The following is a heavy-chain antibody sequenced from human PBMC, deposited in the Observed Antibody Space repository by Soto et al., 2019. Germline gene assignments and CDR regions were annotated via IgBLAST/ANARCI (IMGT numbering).Heavy chain of an antibody. J-gene: IGHJ1*01. CDR2: ITPLKGNT. CDR1: GYTFTSYG. D-gene: IGHD4-17*01. V-gene: IGHV1-18*01. Sequence: QVLLVQSGAEVKKPGASVKVSCKASGYTFTSYGISWVRQAPGQGLEWRGWITPLKGNTHYSQNFQGRVIMTTDTSTNTAYLEMRRMTSDDTAVNYCTKDSGARPAYSQDWGQGTLVSVSS. CDR3: TKDSGARPAYSQD.